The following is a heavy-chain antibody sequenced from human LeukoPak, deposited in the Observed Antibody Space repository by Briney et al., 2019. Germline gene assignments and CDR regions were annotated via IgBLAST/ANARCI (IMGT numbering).Heavy chain of an antibody. CDR3: ARVRGRAFDY. J-gene: IGHJ4*02. CDR1: GGSITSSNW. V-gene: IGHV4-4*02. CDR2: IYHSGSA. D-gene: IGHD5-12*01. Sequence: PSGTLSLTCAVSGGSITSSNWRSWVRQPPGKGLEWIGEIYHSGSANYNPSLKSRVTISVDKSKTQFSLNLSSVTAADTALYYCARVRGRAFDYWGQGTLVTVSS.